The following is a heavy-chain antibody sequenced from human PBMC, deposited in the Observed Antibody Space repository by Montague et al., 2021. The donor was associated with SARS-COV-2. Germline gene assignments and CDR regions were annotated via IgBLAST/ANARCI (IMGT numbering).Heavy chain of an antibody. V-gene: IGHV4-39*01. J-gene: IGHJ3*02. D-gene: IGHD6-19*01. CDR1: GGSISSSSYY. CDR3: ARQENSSGWFKPDAFDI. Sequence: SETLSHTCTVSGGSISSSSYYWGWIRQPPGKGLEWIGSIYYSGSTYYNPSLKSRVTISVDTSKNQFSLKLSSVTAADTAVYYCARQENSSGWFKPDAFDIWGQGTMVTVSS. CDR2: IYYSGST.